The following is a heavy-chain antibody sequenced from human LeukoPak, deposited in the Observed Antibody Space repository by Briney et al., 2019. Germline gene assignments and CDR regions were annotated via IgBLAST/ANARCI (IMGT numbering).Heavy chain of an antibody. Sequence: ASVKVSCKASRGTFSSYAISWVRQAPGQGLEWMGGIIPIFGTANYAQKFQGRVTITADKSTSTAYMELSSLRSEDTAVYYCARGYGVRGVIIRPIGYWGQGTLVTVSS. D-gene: IGHD3-10*01. CDR3: ARGYGVRGVIIRPIGY. V-gene: IGHV1-69*06. CDR2: IIPIFGTA. J-gene: IGHJ4*02. CDR1: RGTFSSYA.